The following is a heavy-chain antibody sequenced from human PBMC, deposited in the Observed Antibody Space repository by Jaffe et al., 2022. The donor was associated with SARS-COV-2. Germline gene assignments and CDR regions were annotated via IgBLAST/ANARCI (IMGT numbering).Heavy chain of an antibody. CDR1: GGSVSGYY. CDR2: INHSGST. V-gene: IGHV4-34*01. CDR3: ASSHSSSSGLAFDI. J-gene: IGHJ3*02. Sequence: QVQLQQWGAGLLKPSETLSLTCAVYGGSVSGYYWSWIRQPPGKGLEWTGEINHSGSTNYNPSLKSRVTISVDTSKNQFYLKMSSVTAADTAVYYCASSHSSSSGLAFDIWGQGTMVTVSS. D-gene: IGHD6-6*01.